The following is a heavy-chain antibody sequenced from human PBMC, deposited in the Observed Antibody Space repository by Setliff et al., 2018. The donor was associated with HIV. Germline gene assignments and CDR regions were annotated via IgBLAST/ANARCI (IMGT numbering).Heavy chain of an antibody. V-gene: IGHV4-39*01. D-gene: IGHD3-3*01. Sequence: ETLSLTCTVSGGSISSNNYYWGWIRQPPGKGLEWIGSIYYSGSTYYNPSLKSRVTISVDTSKNHFSLKLRSVTAADTAMYYCARHRVRDSWRGLGGTFANWGREPGSPSPQ. CDR1: GGSISSNNYY. J-gene: IGHJ4*02. CDR2: IYYSGST. CDR3: ARHRVRDSWRGLGGTFAN.